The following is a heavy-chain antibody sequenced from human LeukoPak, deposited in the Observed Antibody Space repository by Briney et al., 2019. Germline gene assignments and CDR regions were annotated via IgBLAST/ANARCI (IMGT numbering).Heavy chain of an antibody. Sequence: ETLSLTCTVSGGSISSTSYYWGWVRQAPGKGLEWVSVIYSGGSTYYADSVKGRFTISRDNSKNTVFLQMNSLRAEDTAVYYCARQRLDAFDIWGQGTMVTVSS. J-gene: IGHJ3*02. CDR1: GGSISSTSYY. CDR3: ARQRLDAFDI. V-gene: IGHV3-66*04. CDR2: IYSGGST.